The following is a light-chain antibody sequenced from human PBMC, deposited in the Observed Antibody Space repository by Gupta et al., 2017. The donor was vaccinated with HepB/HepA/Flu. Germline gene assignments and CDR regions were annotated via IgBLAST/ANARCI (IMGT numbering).Light chain of an antibody. J-gene: IGKJ3*01. Sequence: EIVLTQSPATLSLSPGERATLSCRASQSVSSYLAWYQQKPGQAPRLLIYDASNRATGIPARFSGSGSGTDFTLTISSLEPEDFAAYYCQQRSNWPWTFGPGTKVDIK. CDR2: DAS. V-gene: IGKV3-11*01. CDR3: QQRSNWPWT. CDR1: QSVSSY.